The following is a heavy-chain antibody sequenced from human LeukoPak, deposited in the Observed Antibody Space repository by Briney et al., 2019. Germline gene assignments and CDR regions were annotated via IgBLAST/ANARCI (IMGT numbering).Heavy chain of an antibody. D-gene: IGHD2-2*01. CDR3: ARCLVVPRYYYYYMDV. V-gene: IGHV4-34*01. CDR1: GGSFSGYY. CDR2: INHSGST. Sequence: PSETLSLTCAVYGGSFSGYYWSWIRQPPGKGLEWIGEINHSGSTNYNPSLKSRVTISVDTSKDQFSLKLSSVTAADTAVYYCARCLVVPRYYYYYMDVWGKGTTVTVSS. J-gene: IGHJ6*03.